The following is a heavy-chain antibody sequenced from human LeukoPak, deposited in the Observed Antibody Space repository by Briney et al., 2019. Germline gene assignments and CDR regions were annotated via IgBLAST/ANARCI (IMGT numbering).Heavy chain of an antibody. Sequence: GGSLRLSCAASGFTFSSYGMTWVRQAPGKGLEWVSSISGSGVSTYHAGSVKGRFSISRDNSKNTLYLQMNSLRAEDTAVYYCAKDRCSNGIGRLYYYMDVWGKGTTVTISS. CDR3: AKDRCSNGIGRLYYYMDV. V-gene: IGHV3-23*01. J-gene: IGHJ6*04. D-gene: IGHD2-8*01. CDR1: GFTFSSYG. CDR2: ISGSGVST.